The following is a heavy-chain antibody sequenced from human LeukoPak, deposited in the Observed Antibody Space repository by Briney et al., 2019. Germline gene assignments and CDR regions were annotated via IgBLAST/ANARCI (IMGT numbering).Heavy chain of an antibody. V-gene: IGHV1-18*01. D-gene: IGHD3-10*01. J-gene: IGHJ4*02. Sequence: ASVKVSCKASGYSFCSFGINWVRQAPGQGLEWMGWISAYNGDTNYAQKLQGRVTMTTDTSTSTAYMDLRSLTSDDTAVYYCARGGYYGSGSFPDYWGQGTLVTVSS. CDR1: GYSFCSFG. CDR2: ISAYNGDT. CDR3: ARGGYYGSGSFPDY.